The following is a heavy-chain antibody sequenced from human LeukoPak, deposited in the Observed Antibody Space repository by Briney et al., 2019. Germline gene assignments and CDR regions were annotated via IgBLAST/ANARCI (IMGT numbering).Heavy chain of an antibody. J-gene: IGHJ4*02. CDR2: INPNSGGT. CDR1: GYTFTGYY. Sequence: ASVKVSCKASGYTFTGYYMHWVRQAPGQGLEWMGWINPNSGGTNYAQKFQGRVTMARDTSISTAYMELSRLRSDDTAVYYCAREKSGAVISRYWGQGTLVTVSS. CDR3: AREKSGAVISRY. D-gene: IGHD3-3*01. V-gene: IGHV1-2*02.